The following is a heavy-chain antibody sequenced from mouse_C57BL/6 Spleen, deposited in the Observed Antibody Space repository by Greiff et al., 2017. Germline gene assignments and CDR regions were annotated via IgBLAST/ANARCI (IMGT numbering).Heavy chain of an antibody. CDR3: ARYHDGYYAMDY. CDR2: INPSNGGT. J-gene: IGHJ4*01. Sequence: QVQLQQPGTELVKPGASVKLSCKASGYTFTSYWLHWVKQRPGQGLEWIGNINPSNGGTKYNEKFKSKATLTLDKSSSTVYMPSSSLTSEDSSVYYGARYHDGYYAMDYWGPGTSVTVAT. CDR1: GYTFTSYW. V-gene: IGHV1-53*01. D-gene: IGHD2-3*01.